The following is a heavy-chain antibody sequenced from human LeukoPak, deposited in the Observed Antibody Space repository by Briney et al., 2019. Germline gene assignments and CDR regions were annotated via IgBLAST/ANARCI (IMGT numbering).Heavy chain of an antibody. CDR1: GFPFNRNA. D-gene: IGHD6-19*01. CDR2: IGGSGDKT. CDR3: VRRGDASSGWGDHDY. V-gene: IGHV3-23*01. Sequence: GGSLSLSCAASGFPFNRNAISWVRQAPGKGLAWVSTIGGSGDKTFYADSVKGRFTISRDNSKNMLHLQMSSLTGEDTALYYCVRRGDASSGWGDHDYWGQGALVTVSS. J-gene: IGHJ4*02.